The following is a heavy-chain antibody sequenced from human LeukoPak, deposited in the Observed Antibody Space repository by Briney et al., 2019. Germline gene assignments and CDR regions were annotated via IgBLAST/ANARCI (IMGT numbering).Heavy chain of an antibody. CDR1: GFTFSDYY. D-gene: IGHD5-24*01. J-gene: IGHJ4*02. CDR2: ISSSGSTI. V-gene: IGHV3-11*01. Sequence: PGGSLRLFCAASGFTFSDYYMSWIRQAPGKGLEWVSYISSSGSTIYYADSVKGRFTISRDNAKNSLYLQMNYLSAEDTAVYYCASNQDGYNLHRGLDYWGQGTLVTVSS. CDR3: ASNQDGYNLHRGLDY.